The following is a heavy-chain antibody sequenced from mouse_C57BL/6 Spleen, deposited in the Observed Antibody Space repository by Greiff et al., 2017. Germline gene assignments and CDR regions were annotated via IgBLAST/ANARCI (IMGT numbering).Heavy chain of an antibody. D-gene: IGHD2-12*01. CDR2: INYDGSST. V-gene: IGHV5-16*01. CDR1: GFTFSDYY. J-gene: IGHJ4*01. Sequence: EVMLVESEGGLVQPGSSMKLSCTASGFTFSDYYMAWVRQVPEKGLEWVANINYDGSSTYYLDSLKSRFIISRDNAKNILYLQMSSLKSEDTATYYCAAYYSFYYAMDYWGQGTSVTVSS. CDR3: AAYYSFYYAMDY.